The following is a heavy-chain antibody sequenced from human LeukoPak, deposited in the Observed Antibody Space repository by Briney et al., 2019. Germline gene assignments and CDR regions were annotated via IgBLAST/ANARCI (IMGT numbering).Heavy chain of an antibody. D-gene: IGHD2-15*01. V-gene: IGHV4-34*01. CDR2: INRSAST. Sequence: PSETLSLTCVLYGGSSTNYFWSWIRQPPGKGLEWIGEINRSASTNYNPSLKSRVTISIDTSKNQFSLKLSSVTAADTAVYYCARGYCSGGSCYSYYYYNYMDVWGKGTTVTVSS. CDR3: ARGYCSGGSCYSYYYYNYMDV. CDR1: GGSSTNYF. J-gene: IGHJ6*03.